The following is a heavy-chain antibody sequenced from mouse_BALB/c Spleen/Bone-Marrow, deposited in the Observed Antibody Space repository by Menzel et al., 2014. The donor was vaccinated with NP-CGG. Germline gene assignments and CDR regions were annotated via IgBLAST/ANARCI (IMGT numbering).Heavy chain of an antibody. CDR3: ARHERDYDMFAY. D-gene: IGHD2-4*01. CDR1: GYTFTEYI. V-gene: IGHV1-62-2*01. J-gene: IGHJ3*01. Sequence: QVQLQQSGAELVKPGASVKLSCKASGYTFTEYIINWVKRRSGQGLEWIGWFYPGNGSIKFNEKFKDKATLTADKSSNTVYMELNRLTSEDSAVYFCARHERDYDMFAYWGQGTLVTVSA. CDR2: FYPGNGSI.